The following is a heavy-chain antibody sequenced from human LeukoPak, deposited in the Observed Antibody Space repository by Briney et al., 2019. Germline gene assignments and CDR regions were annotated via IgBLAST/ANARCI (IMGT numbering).Heavy chain of an antibody. J-gene: IGHJ4*02. CDR1: GFTFSNYW. Sequence: GGSLRLSCAASGFTFSNYWMSWVRQAPGKGPEWVANIKQDGSDKNYVDSMKGRFTISRDNAKNSLYLQMNSLRAEDTAVYYCAKAWGILDPFDYWGQGTLVTVSS. V-gene: IGHV3-7*03. CDR2: IKQDGSDK. CDR3: AKAWGILDPFDY. D-gene: IGHD6-13*01.